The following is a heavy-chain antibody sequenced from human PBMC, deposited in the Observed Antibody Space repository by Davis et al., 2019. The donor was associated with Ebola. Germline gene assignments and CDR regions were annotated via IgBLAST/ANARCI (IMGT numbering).Heavy chain of an antibody. CDR2: IIPIFGTA. Sequence: SVQVPCYASGGTFSSYAISWVRQAPGQGLEWMGGIIPIFGTANYAQKFQGRVTITADESTSTAYMELSSLRSEDTAVYYCAGLGDYYYYYGMDVWGQGTTVTVTS. CDR1: GGTFSSYA. V-gene: IGHV1-69*13. CDR3: AGLGDYYYYYGMDV. J-gene: IGHJ6*02. D-gene: IGHD7-27*01.